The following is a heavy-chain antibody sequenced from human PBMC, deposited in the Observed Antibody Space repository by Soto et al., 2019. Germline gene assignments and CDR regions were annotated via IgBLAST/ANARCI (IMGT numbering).Heavy chain of an antibody. CDR2: ISAGGGTT. V-gene: IGHV3-23*01. CDR1: GFNFSSYA. Sequence: GGSLRLSCATSGFNFSSYAMSWVRQATGKGLDWVSGISAGGGTTYYGDSVKGRFTISRDQVKSTLHLQMNSQTAEDTALYYCAKGRGAYSGSNHDYYGMDVWGQGTTVTVSS. J-gene: IGHJ6*02. CDR3: AKGRGAYSGSNHDYYGMDV. D-gene: IGHD1-26*01.